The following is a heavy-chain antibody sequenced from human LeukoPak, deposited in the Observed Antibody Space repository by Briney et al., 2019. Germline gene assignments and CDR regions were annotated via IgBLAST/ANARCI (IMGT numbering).Heavy chain of an antibody. CDR1: GFTFDDYA. CDR3: AKSMIVVVMQAPFDY. J-gene: IGHJ4*02. CDR2: ISWNSGSI. D-gene: IGHD3-22*01. V-gene: IGHV3-9*01. Sequence: GGSLRLSCAASGFTFDDYAMHWVRQAPGKGLEWVSGISWNSGSIGYADSVKGRFTISRDSAKNSLYLQMNSLRAEDTALYYCAKSMIVVVMQAPFDYWGQGTLVTVSS.